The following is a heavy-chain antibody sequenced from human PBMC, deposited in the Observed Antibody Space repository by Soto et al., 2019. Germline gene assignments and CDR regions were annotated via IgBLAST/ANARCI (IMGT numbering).Heavy chain of an antibody. CDR3: ASVRGGYYYAMDV. D-gene: IGHD3-10*02. CDR2: NYHSGST. CDR1: GGAISSRNW. J-gene: IGHJ6*02. V-gene: IGHV4-4*02. Sequence: QVQLQESGPGLVKPSGTLSLTCAVSGGAISSRNWWSWVRQPPGKGLEWIGENYHSGSTNYNPSRKSRVTIAVDKSTTQFSLKLSSVTAADAAVYYCASVRGGYYYAMDVWGQGTTGTVSS.